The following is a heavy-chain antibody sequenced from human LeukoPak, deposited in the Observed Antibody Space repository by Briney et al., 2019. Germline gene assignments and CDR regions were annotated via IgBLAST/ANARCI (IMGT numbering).Heavy chain of an antibody. J-gene: IGHJ4*02. CDR1: GYTFTSYG. CDR2: MSPNSGYT. V-gene: IGHV1-8*03. CDR3: ARSLGEDLEAPSV. D-gene: IGHD5/OR15-5a*01. Sequence: ASVKVSCKASGYTFTSYGINWVRQATGQGLEWMAWMSPNSGYTGYAQKFQGRVTLTRDTSITTAFMELSSLRSEDTAVYYCARSLGEDLEAPSVWGQGTLVTVSS.